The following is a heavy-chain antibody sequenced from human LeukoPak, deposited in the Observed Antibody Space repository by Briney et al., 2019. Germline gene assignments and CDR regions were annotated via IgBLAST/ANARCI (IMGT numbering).Heavy chain of an antibody. J-gene: IGHJ3*02. CDR2: ISGNGAYT. CDR1: GFTFFSHD. V-gene: IGHV3-23*01. CDR3: ANIRYSSAYLEELGAFDI. Sequence: GGSLRLSCAATGFTFFSHDMSWVRQAPGKGLEWVSGISGNGAYTYFADSVKGRFTISRDKSKNTVYLQMNSLRAEDTAVYYCANIRYSSAYLEELGAFDIWGQGTMVTVSS. D-gene: IGHD5-18*01.